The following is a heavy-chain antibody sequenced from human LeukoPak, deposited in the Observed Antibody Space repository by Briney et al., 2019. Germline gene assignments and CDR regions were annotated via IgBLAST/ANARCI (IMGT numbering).Heavy chain of an antibody. Sequence: GGSLRLSCAASGFTFSSYGMHWVRQAPGKGLEWVAMISYHGSAKYYGDSVQGRFTISRDISENTLYLQMDSLRPEDTAIYYCAKDWGSSGWYNYFGPWGQGTLVTVSS. CDR2: ISYHGSAK. D-gene: IGHD6-19*01. J-gene: IGHJ5*02. CDR3: AKDWGSSGWYNYFGP. CDR1: GFTFSSYG. V-gene: IGHV3-30*18.